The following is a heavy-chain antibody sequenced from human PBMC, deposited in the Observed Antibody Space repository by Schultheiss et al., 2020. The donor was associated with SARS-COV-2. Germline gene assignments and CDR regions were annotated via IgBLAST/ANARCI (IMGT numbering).Heavy chain of an antibody. V-gene: IGHV3-74*01. D-gene: IGHD1-14*01. Sequence: GGSLRLSCAASGFTFSSYWMHWVRQAPGKGLVWVSRINSDGSSTSYADSVKGRFTISRDNAKNTLYLQMNSLRAEDTAVYYCATSVRRTATGNLDYWGRGTLVTVSS. CDR1: GFTFSSYW. CDR2: INSDGSST. J-gene: IGHJ4*02. CDR3: ATSVRRTATGNLDY.